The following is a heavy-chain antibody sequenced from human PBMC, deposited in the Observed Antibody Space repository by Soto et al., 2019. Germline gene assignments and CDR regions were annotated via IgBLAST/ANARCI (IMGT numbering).Heavy chain of an antibody. CDR2: ISGSGGST. D-gene: IGHD2-15*01. CDR3: AKDRDCSGGSCYYDY. CDR1: GFTFSRYA. V-gene: IGHV3-23*01. J-gene: IGHJ4*01. Sequence: PGGSLRLSCAASGFTFSRYAMSWVRQAPGKGLEWVSAISGSGGSTYYADSVKGRFTISRDNSKNTLYLQMNNLRAEDTAIYYCAKDRDCSGGSCYYDYWGQETLVTVSS.